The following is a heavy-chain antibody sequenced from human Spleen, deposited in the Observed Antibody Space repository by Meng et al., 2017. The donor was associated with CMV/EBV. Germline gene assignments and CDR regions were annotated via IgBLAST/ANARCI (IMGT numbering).Heavy chain of an antibody. J-gene: IGHJ4*02. CDR2: IYWDDDK. V-gene: IGHV2-5*02. CDR1: XFSLTTSGVG. D-gene: IGHD2-8*02. Sequence: QITLKESGPTLVKPTQTLTLTCTXXXFSLTTSGVGVGWIRQHPGKALEWLALIYWDDDKRYSPSLKSRLTITKDTSKNQVVLTMTNMDPVDTATYYCAHRSGGVWYDNYYFDYWGQGTLVTVSS. CDR3: AHRSGGVWYDNYYFDY.